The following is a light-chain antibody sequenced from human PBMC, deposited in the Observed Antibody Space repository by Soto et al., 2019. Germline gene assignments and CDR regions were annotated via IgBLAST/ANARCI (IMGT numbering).Light chain of an antibody. V-gene: IGLV2-8*01. Sequence: QSALTHPPSASGSPGQSVTISCTGTSSDIGGYTYVSWYQQHPRKAPKLMIYEVSKRPSGVPDRFSGSKSGNTASLTVSGLQAEDEAEYYCSSYAGSNNYVFGSGTKLTVL. CDR1: SSDIGGYTY. CDR3: SSYAGSNNYV. J-gene: IGLJ1*01. CDR2: EVS.